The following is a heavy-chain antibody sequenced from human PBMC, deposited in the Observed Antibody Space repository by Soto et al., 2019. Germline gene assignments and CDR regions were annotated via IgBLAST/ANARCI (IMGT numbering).Heavy chain of an antibody. J-gene: IGHJ4*02. CDR3: ARTTAVPNTLRSRYFFDY. V-gene: IGHV4-61*01. CDR1: GGSVSNKTYY. Sequence: ETLSLTCSVSGGSVSNKTYYWSWIRQPPGKRLEWIGYDYYSGTTNYNPSLKGRVTISVDLSKNQFSLRLSSVTTADTALYYCARTTAVPNTLRSRYFFDYWGQGTLVTVS. D-gene: IGHD4-17*01. CDR2: DYYSGTT.